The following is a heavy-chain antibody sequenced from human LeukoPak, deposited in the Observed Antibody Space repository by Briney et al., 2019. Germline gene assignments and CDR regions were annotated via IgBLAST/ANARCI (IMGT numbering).Heavy chain of an antibody. V-gene: IGHV4-39*01. Sequence: SETLSLTCTVSGDSITNENYYWGWIRQPPGKGLEWIGTIYYSGSTYYNPSLKSRVTIFLDTSKNHFSLKLSSVTAADTAIYYCARHVRTSDWFLRPSWFAPWGQGTLVTVSS. J-gene: IGHJ5*02. CDR2: IYYSGST. CDR3: ARHVRTSDWFLRPSWFAP. CDR1: GDSITNENYY. D-gene: IGHD3-9*01.